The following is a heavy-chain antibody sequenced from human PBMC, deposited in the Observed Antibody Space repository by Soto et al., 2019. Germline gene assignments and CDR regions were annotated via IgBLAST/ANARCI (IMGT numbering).Heavy chain of an antibody. CDR3: ARGGQQLHGMDV. CDR1: GFTFSSYG. CDR2: ISYDGSNK. Sequence: SGGSLRLSCAASGFTFSSYGMHWVRQAPGKGLEWVAVISYDGSNKYYADSVKGRFTISRDNSNNTLYLQMNSLRAEDTAVYYCARGGQQLHGMDVWGQGTTVTVSS. V-gene: IGHV3-30*03. D-gene: IGHD6-13*01. J-gene: IGHJ6*02.